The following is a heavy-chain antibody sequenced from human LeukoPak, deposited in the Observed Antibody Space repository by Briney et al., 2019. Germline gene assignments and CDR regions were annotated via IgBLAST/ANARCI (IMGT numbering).Heavy chain of an antibody. CDR3: AKGIWFGESSLYYYYMDV. J-gene: IGHJ6*03. CDR2: IYSGGDT. V-gene: IGHV3-66*01. D-gene: IGHD3-10*01. Sequence: GGSLRLSCAASGFTVSSNFMSWVRQAPGKGLEWVSVIYSGGDTYYADSVKGRFTISRDNSKNTLYLQMNSLRAEDTAVYYCAKGIWFGESSLYYYYMDVWGKGTTVTISS. CDR1: GFTVSSNF.